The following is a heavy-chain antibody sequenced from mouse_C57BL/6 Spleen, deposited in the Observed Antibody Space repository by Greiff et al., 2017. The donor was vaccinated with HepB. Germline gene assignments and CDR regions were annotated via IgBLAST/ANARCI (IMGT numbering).Heavy chain of an antibody. CDR3: ARDGDYGTRDY. Sequence: EVKVVESGGGLVKPGGSLKLSCAASGFTFSSYAMSWVRQTPEKRLEWVATISDGGSYTYYPDNVKGRFTISRDNAKNNLYLQMSDLKSEDTAMYYCARDGDYGTRDYWGQGTSVTVSS. CDR2: ISDGGSYT. CDR1: GFTFSSYA. J-gene: IGHJ4*01. D-gene: IGHD1-1*01. V-gene: IGHV5-4*01.